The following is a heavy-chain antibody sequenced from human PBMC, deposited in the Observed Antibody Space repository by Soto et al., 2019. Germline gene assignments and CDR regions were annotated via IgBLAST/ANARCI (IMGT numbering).Heavy chain of an antibody. J-gene: IGHJ4*02. Sequence: PSETLSLTCTVSGASITYGGYSWSWIRQTPGKGLEWIGYINHLETTFYNPSFESRLTLSIDRAKNQFSLKLHSMSAADRAVYFCARGGGSDSFDYWGQGRLVTVSS. V-gene: IGHV4-30-2*01. CDR1: GASITYGGYS. CDR2: INHLETT. D-gene: IGHD1-26*01. CDR3: ARGGGSDSFDY.